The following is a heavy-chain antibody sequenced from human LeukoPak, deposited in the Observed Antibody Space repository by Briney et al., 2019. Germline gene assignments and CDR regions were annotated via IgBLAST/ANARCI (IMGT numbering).Heavy chain of an antibody. CDR3: ASSITIFGVVIL. Sequence: GASVKVSCKASGYTFTSYDINWVRQATGQGLEWMGWMNPNSGNTGYAQKFQGRVTMTRDMSTSTVYMELSSLRSEDTAVYYCASSITIFGVVILWGQGTLVTVSS. J-gene: IGHJ4*02. V-gene: IGHV1-8*02. D-gene: IGHD3-3*01. CDR2: MNPNSGNT. CDR1: GYTFTSYD.